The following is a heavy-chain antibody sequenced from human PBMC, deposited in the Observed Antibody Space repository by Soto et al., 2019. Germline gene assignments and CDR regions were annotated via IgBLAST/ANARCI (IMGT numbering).Heavy chain of an antibody. V-gene: IGHV3-23*01. J-gene: IGHJ4*02. Sequence: EVQLLESGGGLVQPGGSLRLSCAASGFTFSSYAMSWVRQAPGKGLEWVSAISGSGGSTYYADSVKGRFTISRDNSKNTLYLQMKSLRAEDTAVYYCAKGHSYYDYIWGSYRLVYWGQGTLVTVSS. CDR1: GFTFSSYA. CDR3: AKGHSYYDYIWGSYRLVY. CDR2: ISGSGGST. D-gene: IGHD3-16*02.